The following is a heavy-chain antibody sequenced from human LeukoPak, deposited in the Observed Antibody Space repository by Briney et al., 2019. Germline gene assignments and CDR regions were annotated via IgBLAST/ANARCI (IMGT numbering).Heavy chain of an antibody. CDR2: ISGNGGST. V-gene: IGHV3-64D*09. D-gene: IGHD3-3*01. CDR3: VKAQYDFWSGLDY. J-gene: IGHJ4*02. CDR1: GFTFSRYP. Sequence: GGALRLSCSASGFTFSRYPMHWVRQAPGKGLEYVSAISGNGGSTYYADSVKGRFTISRDNSKNTLYLQMSSLRTEDTAIYYCVKAQYDFWSGLDYWGQGTLVTVSS.